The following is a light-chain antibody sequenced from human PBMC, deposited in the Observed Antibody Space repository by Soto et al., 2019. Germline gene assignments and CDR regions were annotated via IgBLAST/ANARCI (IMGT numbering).Light chain of an antibody. CDR1: QSIASH. CDR3: QQTHSTPPFT. V-gene: IGKV1-39*01. Sequence: DIQMTQSPSSLSASVGDRVSITCRASQSIASHLNWYQKKPGRAPVLLIYSASYLERGVPSRFSGSGSGTDFTLTISSLQPEDVATYYCQQTHSTPPFTFGHGTRVEIK. J-gene: IGKJ3*01. CDR2: SAS.